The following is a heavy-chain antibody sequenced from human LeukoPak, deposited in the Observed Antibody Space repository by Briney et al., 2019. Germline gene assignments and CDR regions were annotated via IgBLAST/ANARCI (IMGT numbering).Heavy chain of an antibody. V-gene: IGHV4-4*07. D-gene: IGHD2-15*01. Sequence: PSETLSLTCTASGGSINNYYWSWIRQPAGKGLGWVGRIYTRGSTNYNPSLKSRVTMSVDTSKNQFSLKLSSVTAADTAVYYCARGRYCSADICSGGDAFDIWGQGTMVSVSS. CDR2: IYTRGST. CDR1: GGSINNYY. CDR3: ARGRYCSADICSGGDAFDI. J-gene: IGHJ3*02.